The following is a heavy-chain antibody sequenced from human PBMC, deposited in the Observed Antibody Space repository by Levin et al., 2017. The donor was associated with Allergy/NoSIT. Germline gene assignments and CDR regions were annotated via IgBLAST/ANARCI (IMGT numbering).Heavy chain of an antibody. CDR1: GFTFSSYA. Sequence: GGSLRLSCAASGFTFSSYAMSWVRQAPGKGLEWVSAISGSGGSTYYADSVKGRFTISRDNSKNTLYLQMNSLRAEDTAVYYCAKDQAGGILWFGEIWFDPWGQGTLVTVSS. CDR2: ISGSGGST. V-gene: IGHV3-23*01. CDR3: AKDQAGGILWFGEIWFDP. D-gene: IGHD3-10*01. J-gene: IGHJ5*02.